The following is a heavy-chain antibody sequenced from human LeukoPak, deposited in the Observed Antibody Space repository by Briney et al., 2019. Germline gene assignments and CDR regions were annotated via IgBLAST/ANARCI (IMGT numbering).Heavy chain of an antibody. CDR2: MYYDGTT. CDR1: GFTFSSYT. CDR3: ARRSDSGSDDGEDYFDS. D-gene: IGHD1-26*01. V-gene: IGHV4-39*01. J-gene: IGHJ4*02. Sequence: AGGSLRLSCAASGFTFSSYTMNWVRQAPGKGLEWIGSMYYDGTTYHNPSLKSRITISVDTSNSQFSLRLTSVTAADTAVHFCARRSDSGSDDGEDYFDSWGQGTLVTVSS.